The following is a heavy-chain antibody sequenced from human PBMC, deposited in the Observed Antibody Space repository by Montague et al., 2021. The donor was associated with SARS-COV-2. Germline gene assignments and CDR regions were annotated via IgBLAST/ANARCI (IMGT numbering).Heavy chain of an antibody. CDR3: ARVDYQVPYYYYAGMDL. J-gene: IGHJ6*02. Sequence: SLRLSCAASGFTFTNYWMTWVRLAPGKGLEWVATINQHGGENYYVGSVXGRFTISGDNAKKSVYLQINSLGAEDTAVYYCARVDYQVPYYYYAGMDLWGQGTTVTVSS. CDR1: GFTFTNYW. CDR2: INQHGGEN. V-gene: IGHV3-7*01. D-gene: IGHD3/OR15-3a*01.